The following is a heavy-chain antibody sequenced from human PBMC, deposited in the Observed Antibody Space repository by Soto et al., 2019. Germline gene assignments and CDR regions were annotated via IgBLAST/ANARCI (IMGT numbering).Heavy chain of an antibody. Sequence: SVKVSCKASGGTFGSDAITWVRQAPGQGLEWVGRIIPIFGTTNYAQNLQGRVTISIDTSENRFSLRLSSVTAGDTAVYYCARGDAINWFDSWGQGTTVTVSS. CDR1: GGTFGSDA. CDR3: ARGDAINWFDS. V-gene: IGHV1-69*05. CDR2: IIPIFGTT. D-gene: IGHD2-2*01. J-gene: IGHJ5*01.